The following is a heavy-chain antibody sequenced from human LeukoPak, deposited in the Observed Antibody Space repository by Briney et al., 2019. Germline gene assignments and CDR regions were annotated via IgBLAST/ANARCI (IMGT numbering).Heavy chain of an antibody. CDR1: GFTFSDYY. D-gene: IGHD6-25*01. J-gene: IGHJ4*02. CDR3: ARDTWSGHTYYFDY. CDR2: ISSSGSTI. V-gene: IGHV3-11*01. Sequence: GGSLRLSCAASGFTFSDYYMSWIRQAPGKGLGWVSYISSSGSTIYYADSVKGRFTISRDNAKNSLYLQMNSLRAEDTAVYYCARDTWSGHTYYFDYWGQGTLVTVSS.